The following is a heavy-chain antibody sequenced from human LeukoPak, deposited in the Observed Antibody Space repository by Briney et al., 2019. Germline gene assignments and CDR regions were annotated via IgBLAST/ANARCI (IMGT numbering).Heavy chain of an antibody. Sequence: ASVKVSCKASGATFSSSAISWVRQAPGQGLEWVGGAIPILGSTKYAQKFQDRVSITTDGSTSTAYMELSSLRSVDTAVYYCARDDASATMGFDSWGQGTLVTVSS. V-gene: IGHV1-69*05. CDR2: AIPILGST. CDR3: ARDDASATMGFDS. J-gene: IGHJ5*01. CDR1: GATFSSSA. D-gene: IGHD1-26*01.